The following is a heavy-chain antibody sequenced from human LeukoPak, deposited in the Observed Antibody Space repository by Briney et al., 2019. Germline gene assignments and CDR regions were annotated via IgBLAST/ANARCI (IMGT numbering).Heavy chain of an antibody. CDR2: IYHSGST. V-gene: IGHV4-59*08. Sequence: SETLSLTCTVSGGSISSYYWSWIRQPPGKGLEWIGDIYHSGSTNHNPSLKSRVTISVDMSKNEFSLKLSSVTAADTAVYYCARHVYSTSWTYYYYYMDVWGKGTTVTISS. CDR1: GGSISSYY. CDR3: ARHVYSTSWTYYYYYMDV. D-gene: IGHD6-13*01. J-gene: IGHJ6*03.